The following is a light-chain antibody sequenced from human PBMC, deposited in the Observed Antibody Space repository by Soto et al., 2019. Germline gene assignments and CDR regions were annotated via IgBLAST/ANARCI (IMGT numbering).Light chain of an antibody. J-gene: IGLJ2*01. Sequence: QSVLTQPPSASGTPGQMVTIPCSGSSSNIGSNTVNWYQQLPGTAPKLVIYSNNQRPSGVPDRFSGSKSGTSASLAISGLQSEDEADYYCVAWDDSLNGYVVFGGGTKVTVL. CDR1: SSNIGSNT. V-gene: IGLV1-44*01. CDR2: SNN. CDR3: VAWDDSLNGYVV.